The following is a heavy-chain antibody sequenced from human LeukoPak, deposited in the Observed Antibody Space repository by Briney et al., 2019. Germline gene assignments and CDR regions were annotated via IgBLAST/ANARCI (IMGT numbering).Heavy chain of an antibody. CDR3: ARDAHWFPHYNWFDP. CDR2: VHVSGTT. D-gene: IGHD3-10*01. CDR1: GASVNNHY. J-gene: IGHJ5*02. V-gene: IGHV4-4*07. Sequence: SETLSLTCTVSGASVNNHYWDWIRQPAGKGLEWIGRVHVSGTTNYNPFLKSRATMSVDTSKNQFSLKLSSVTAADTAVYYCARDAHWFPHYNWFDPWGQGTLVTVSS.